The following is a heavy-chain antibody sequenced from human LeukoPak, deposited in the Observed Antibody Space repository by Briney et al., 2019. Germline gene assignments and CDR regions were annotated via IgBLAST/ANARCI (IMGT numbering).Heavy chain of an antibody. CDR3: AKLPPDYYDSSGYLYYFDY. D-gene: IGHD3-22*01. CDR1: GFTFSSYA. Sequence: GRSLRLSCAASGFTFSSYAMSWVRQAPGKGLEWVSAISGSGGSTYYADSVKGRFTISRDNSKNTLYLQMNSLRAEDTAVYYCAKLPPDYYDSSGYLYYFDYWGQGTLVTVSS. CDR2: ISGSGGST. V-gene: IGHV3-23*01. J-gene: IGHJ4*02.